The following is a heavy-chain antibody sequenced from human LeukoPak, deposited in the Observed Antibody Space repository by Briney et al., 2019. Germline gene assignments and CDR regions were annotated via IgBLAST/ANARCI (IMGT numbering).Heavy chain of an antibody. CDR2: LDESGRP. V-gene: IGHV4-39*07. Sequence: SETLSLTCSVSGGSVRSGDHHWAWVRQPPGKGLEFIGSLDESGRPYYNRPLKSRVSISGDTSGKQFSLNLTSVTAADTAVYFCARDLGGYPFFMDVWGRGTTVIVSS. CDR3: ARDLGGYPFFMDV. D-gene: IGHD2-15*01. CDR1: GGSVRSGDHH. J-gene: IGHJ6*03.